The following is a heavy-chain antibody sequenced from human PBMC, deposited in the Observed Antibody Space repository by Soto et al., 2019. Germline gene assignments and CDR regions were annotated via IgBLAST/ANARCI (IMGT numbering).Heavy chain of an antibody. D-gene: IGHD2-15*01. CDR2: ISSNGGST. J-gene: IGHJ3*02. CDR3: ARARGYCSGGSCYEYHDAFDI. Sequence: GGSLRLSCAASGFTFSSYAMHWVRQAPGKGLEYVSAISSNGGSTYYANSVKGRFTISRDNSKNTLYLQMGSLRAEDMAVYYCARARGYCSGGSCYEYHDAFDIWGQGTMVTVSS. V-gene: IGHV3-64*01. CDR1: GFTFSSYA.